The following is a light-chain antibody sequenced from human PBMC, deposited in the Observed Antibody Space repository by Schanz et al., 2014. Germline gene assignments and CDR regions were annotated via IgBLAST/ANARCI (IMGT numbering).Light chain of an antibody. CDR1: QGISTW. V-gene: IGKV1-12*01. CDR2: SAS. J-gene: IGKJ4*01. CDR3: QQTNSFPFS. Sequence: DIQMTQSPSAVSASVGDRLTITCRASQGISTWVAWYQQKPGKAPKLLMYSASTLQSGVPSRFSGSGSGTEFSLTISSLQPEDFATYYCQQTNSFPFSFGGGTKVEIK.